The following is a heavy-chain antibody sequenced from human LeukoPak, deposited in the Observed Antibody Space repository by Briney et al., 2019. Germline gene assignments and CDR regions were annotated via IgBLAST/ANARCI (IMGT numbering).Heavy chain of an antibody. CDR1: GFTFSSYA. CDR2: ISYDGSNK. Sequence: GRSLRLSCAASGFTFSSYAMHWVRQAPGKGLEWVAVISYDGSNKYYADSVKGRFTISRDNSKNTLYLQMNSLRAEDTAVYYCARRGERYSGYSDYWGQGTLVTVSS. D-gene: IGHD5-12*01. V-gene: IGHV3-30-3*01. J-gene: IGHJ4*02. CDR3: ARRGERYSGYSDY.